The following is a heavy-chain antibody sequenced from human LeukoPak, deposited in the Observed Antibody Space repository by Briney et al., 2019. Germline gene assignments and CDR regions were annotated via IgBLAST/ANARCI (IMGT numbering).Heavy chain of an antibody. CDR3: ARDRYDILTGYNPLGAVDI. V-gene: IGHV3-74*01. CDR2: INIDGSSI. CDR1: GFTLRNYW. J-gene: IGHJ3*02. Sequence: GGSLRLSCAASGFTLRNYWMHWVRQAPGKGLVWVSRINIDGSSISYADSMKGRFTISRDNAKNTLYLQMNSLRAEDTAVYYCARDRYDILTGYNPLGAVDIWGQGTMVTVSS. D-gene: IGHD3-9*01.